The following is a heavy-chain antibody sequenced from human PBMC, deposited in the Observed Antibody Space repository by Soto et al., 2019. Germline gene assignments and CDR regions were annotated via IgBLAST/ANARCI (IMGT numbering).Heavy chain of an antibody. J-gene: IGHJ4*02. Sequence: SETLSLTCSVAGGSSSSYYWSWIRKNPGKGLEWIGYIYYSGSTNYNPSLKSRVTISVDTSKNQFSLKLNSMTAADTAVYYCARHNYGSGSTYFDYWGQGTLVTVSS. CDR1: GGSSSSYY. CDR3: ARHNYGSGSTYFDY. V-gene: IGHV4-59*08. CDR2: IYYSGST. D-gene: IGHD3-10*01.